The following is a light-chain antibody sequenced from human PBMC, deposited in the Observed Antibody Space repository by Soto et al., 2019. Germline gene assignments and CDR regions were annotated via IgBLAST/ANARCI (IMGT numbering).Light chain of an antibody. J-gene: IGLJ1*01. CDR2: GVS. V-gene: IGLV2-14*01. Sequence: QSALAQPASVSGSPGQSITISCTGTSSDFGDYNYVSWYQHHPDKAPKLIIFGVSNRPSGVSNRFSASKSGNTASLTISGLQVDDEADYYCSSYAAIRTRVFRTGTKVTVL. CDR3: SSYAAIRTRV. CDR1: SSDFGDYNY.